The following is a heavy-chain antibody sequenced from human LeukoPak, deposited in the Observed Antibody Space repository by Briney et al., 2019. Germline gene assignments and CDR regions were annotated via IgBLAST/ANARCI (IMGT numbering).Heavy chain of an antibody. D-gene: IGHD3/OR15-3a*01. CDR1: GFTFSVHA. J-gene: IGHJ4*02. V-gene: IGHV3-23*01. Sequence: GGSLRLSCAASGFTFSVHAMGWVRQAPGKGLEWVSAISASSDGKYYADSVKGRFTISRDNSKNTLYLQMNSLRAEDTAVYYCAKVQGQVIGYYFDYWGRGTLATVSS. CDR2: ISASSDGK. CDR3: AKVQGQVIGYYFDY.